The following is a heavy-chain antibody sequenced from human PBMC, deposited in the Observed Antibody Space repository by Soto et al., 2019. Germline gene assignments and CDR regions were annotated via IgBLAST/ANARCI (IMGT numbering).Heavy chain of an antibody. J-gene: IGHJ4*02. Sequence: GGSLRLSCAASGFTFSSYGMHWVRQAPGKGLEWVAVIWYDGSNKYYADSVKGRFTISRDNSKNTLYLQMNSLRAEDTAVYYCARASYGDFHDFDYSGQGALVTVSS. V-gene: IGHV3-33*01. CDR2: IWYDGSNK. CDR3: ARASYGDFHDFDY. D-gene: IGHD4-17*01. CDR1: GFTFSSYG.